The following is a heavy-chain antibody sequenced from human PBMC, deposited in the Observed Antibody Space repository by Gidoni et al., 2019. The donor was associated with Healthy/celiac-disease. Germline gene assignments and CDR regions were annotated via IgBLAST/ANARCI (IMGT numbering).Heavy chain of an antibody. D-gene: IGHD4-17*01. CDR3: ARDRMYYGDYIGY. J-gene: IGHJ4*02. CDR1: GFPFSSYG. Sequence: QVQLVESGGGVVQPGRSLRLPCAAPGFPFSSYGMHWVRQAPGKGLEWFAVIWYDGSNKYYADSVKGRFTISRDNSKNTLYLQMNSLRAEDTAVYYCARDRMYYGDYIGYWGQGTLVTVSS. CDR2: IWYDGSNK. V-gene: IGHV3-33*01.